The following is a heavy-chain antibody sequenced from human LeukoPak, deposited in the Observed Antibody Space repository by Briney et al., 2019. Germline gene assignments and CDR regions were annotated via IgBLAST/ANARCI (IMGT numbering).Heavy chain of an antibody. Sequence: GESLKISCKGSGYSFTSYWIGWVRQMPGKGLEWMGIIYPGDSDTRYSPSFQGQVTISADKSISTAYLQWSSLKASDTAMYYCARHYRTVGAGQPWYFDLWGRGTLVTVSS. CDR1: GYSFTSYW. V-gene: IGHV5-51*01. D-gene: IGHD1-26*01. J-gene: IGHJ2*01. CDR2: IYPGDSDT. CDR3: ARHYRTVGAGQPWYFDL.